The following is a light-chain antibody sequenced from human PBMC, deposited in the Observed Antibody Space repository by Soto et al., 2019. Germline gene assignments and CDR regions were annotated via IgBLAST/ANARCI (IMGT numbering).Light chain of an antibody. V-gene: IGKV3-20*01. CDR1: QSVSSSY. Sequence: EIVLTQSPGTLSLSPGERATLSCKSSQSVSSSYLAWYQQKHGQAPRLLIYGASSRATGIPDRFTGSGSGTDCTLTINRVEPEDVAVYFCQQYAGSPRTFSQGTKVDI. CDR2: GAS. J-gene: IGKJ1*01. CDR3: QQYAGSPRT.